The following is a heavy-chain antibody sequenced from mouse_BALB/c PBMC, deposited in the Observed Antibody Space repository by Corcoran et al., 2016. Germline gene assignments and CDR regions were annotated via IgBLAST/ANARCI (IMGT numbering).Heavy chain of an antibody. Sequence: DVQLQESGAGLVKPSQSLSLTCSVTGYSITSGYYWNWIRQFPGNKLEWMGYISYDGSNNYNPSLKNRISITRYTSKNQFFLKLNSVTTEDTATYYCAGDRYGYDFDVGGAGTTVTVSS. J-gene: IGHJ1*01. CDR3: AGDRYGYDFDV. CDR2: ISYDGSN. V-gene: IGHV3-6*02. CDR1: GYSITSGYY. D-gene: IGHD1-2*01.